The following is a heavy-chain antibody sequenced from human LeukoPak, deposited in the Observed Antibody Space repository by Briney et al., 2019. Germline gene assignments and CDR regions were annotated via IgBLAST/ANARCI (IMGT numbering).Heavy chain of an antibody. Sequence: GGSLRLSCGVSGFNFSSYWMSWVRQAPGKGLEWVAKIKRDGSEEYYVDSVKGRFTISRDNAKKSLYLQMNSLRAEDTALCYCARDQNFYDTTGEGYFQHWGQGTLVTVSS. D-gene: IGHD3-22*01. CDR3: ARDQNFYDTTGEGYFQH. V-gene: IGHV3-7*01. CDR1: GFNFSSYW. CDR2: IKRDGSEE. J-gene: IGHJ1*01.